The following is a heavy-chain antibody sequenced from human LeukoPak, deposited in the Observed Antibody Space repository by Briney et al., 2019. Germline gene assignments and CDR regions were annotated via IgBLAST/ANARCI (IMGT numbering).Heavy chain of an antibody. D-gene: IGHD3-9*01. J-gene: IGHJ4*02. V-gene: IGHV3-30*04. CDR2: ISFDGSNK. Sequence: GGSLRLSCAASGFTFNNYALHWVRQAPGKGLEWVAIISFDGSNKYYADSVKGRFTISRDNSKNTLFLQMNSLRAEDTAVYYCARDREYYNILTGYKVSHYFDYWGQGTLVTVSS. CDR1: GFTFNNYA. CDR3: ARDREYYNILTGYKVSHYFDY.